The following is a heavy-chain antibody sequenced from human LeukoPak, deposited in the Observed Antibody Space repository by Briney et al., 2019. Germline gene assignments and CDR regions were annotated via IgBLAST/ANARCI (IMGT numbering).Heavy chain of an antibody. Sequence: PSETLSLTCTVSGGSISSGGYYWSWIRQHPGKGLEWIGYIHYSGSTDYNPPLKSRVAISVDTSKNQFSLKLSSVTAADTAVYHCARDRFGNWFDPWGQGTLVTVSS. J-gene: IGHJ5*02. CDR3: ARDRFGNWFDP. CDR2: IHYSGST. V-gene: IGHV4-31*03. D-gene: IGHD3-3*01. CDR1: GGSISSGGYY.